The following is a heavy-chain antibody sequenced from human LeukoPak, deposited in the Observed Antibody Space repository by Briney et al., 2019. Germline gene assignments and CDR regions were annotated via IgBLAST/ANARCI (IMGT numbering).Heavy chain of an antibody. J-gene: IGHJ4*02. CDR3: ATRPSGSDRFLPYFDY. V-gene: IGHV4-61*01. Sequence: SETLSLTCTVSAGSVSRDSYYWSWIRQPPGKGLEWIGYNYYSGSTNYNPSLKSRVTMSIDTSKNQVSLKLSSVTAADTAVYYCATRPSGSDRFLPYFDYWGQGTLVTVSS. D-gene: IGHD1-1*01. CDR2: NYYSGST. CDR1: AGSVSRDSYY.